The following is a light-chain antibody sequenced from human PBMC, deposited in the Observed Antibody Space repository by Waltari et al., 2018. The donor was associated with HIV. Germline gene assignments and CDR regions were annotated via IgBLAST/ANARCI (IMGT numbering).Light chain of an antibody. J-gene: IGLJ3*02. Sequence: SELTQDPAVSVALGQTVKITCQGDSLRRYYASWYQQKPGQAPVIVIYSENHRPSRIPDRCSGSSSGNTASLTNTGSQAEDEAHYYCCSRGNNGNHLVFGGGTKLTVL. CDR1: SLRRYY. V-gene: IGLV3-19*01. CDR3: CSRGNNGNHLV. CDR2: SEN.